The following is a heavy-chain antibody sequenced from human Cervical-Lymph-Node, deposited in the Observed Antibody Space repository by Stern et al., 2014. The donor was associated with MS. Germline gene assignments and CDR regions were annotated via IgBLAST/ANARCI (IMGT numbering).Heavy chain of an antibody. CDR2: IYWDDDK. CDR3: AHRRVGATPLDY. CDR1: GFSLSTSGVG. V-gene: IGHV2-5*02. J-gene: IGHJ4*02. D-gene: IGHD1-26*01. Sequence: QVTLTESGPTLAKPTQPLTLTCTFSGFSLSTSGVGVGWLRQPPGKALEWLALIYWDDDKRYSPSLKSRLTITKDTSKNQVVLTMTNMDPVDTATYYCAHRRVGATPLDYWGQGTLVTVSS.